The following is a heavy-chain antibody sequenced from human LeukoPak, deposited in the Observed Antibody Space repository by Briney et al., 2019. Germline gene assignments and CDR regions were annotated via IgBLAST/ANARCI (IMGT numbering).Heavy chain of an antibody. CDR2: ISAYNGNT. Sequence: ASVKVSCKASGGTFSSYAISWVRQAPGQGLEWMGWISAYNGNTNYAQKLQGRVTMTTDTSTSTAYMELRSLRSDDTAVYYCARDVGGDFDYWGQGTLVTVSS. J-gene: IGHJ4*02. D-gene: IGHD3-10*01. V-gene: IGHV1-18*01. CDR1: GGTFSSYA. CDR3: ARDVGGDFDY.